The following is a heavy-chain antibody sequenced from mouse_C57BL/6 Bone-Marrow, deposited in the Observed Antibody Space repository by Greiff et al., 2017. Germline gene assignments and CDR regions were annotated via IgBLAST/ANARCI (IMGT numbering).Heavy chain of an antibody. CDR3: ARSGFAWFAY. J-gene: IGHJ3*01. CDR2: IYPRSGNT. CDR1: GYTFTSYG. V-gene: IGHV1-81*01. Sequence: QVQLQQSGAELARPGASVKLSCKASGYTFTSYGISWVKQRTGQGLEWIGEIYPRSGNTYYNGKFKGKATRTADKSSRPAYMGLRSLTSEDSAVYFCARSGFAWFAYWGQGTLVTVSA.